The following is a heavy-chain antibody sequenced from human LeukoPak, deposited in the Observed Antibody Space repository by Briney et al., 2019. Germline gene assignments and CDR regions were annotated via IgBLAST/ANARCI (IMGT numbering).Heavy chain of an antibody. CDR1: GDSISSHH. CDR3: ARRSKWNWNYHDPGVFDI. V-gene: IGHV4-59*11. J-gene: IGHJ3*02. D-gene: IGHD1-7*01. CDR2: ISDSGTT. Sequence: MASETLSLTCTVSGDSISSHHWSWIRQPPGKGLEWIGFISDSGTTNYNSSLKSRVAISIHTSKNQLSLTLSSVTAADTAIYYCARRSKWNWNYHDPGVFDIWGQGTMVTVSS.